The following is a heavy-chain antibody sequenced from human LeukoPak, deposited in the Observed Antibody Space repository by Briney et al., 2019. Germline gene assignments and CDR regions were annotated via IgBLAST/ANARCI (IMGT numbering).Heavy chain of an antibody. V-gene: IGHV1-18*01. CDR2: ISAYNGHT. D-gene: IGHD3-10*01. J-gene: IGHJ5*02. CDR3: ARDRSRGGDSGSYYPNWFDP. CDR1: GYTFTNYG. Sequence: GASVKVSCKASGYTFTNYGISWVRQAPGQGLAWMGWISAYNGHTNYAQEVQGRVTMTTDTSTSTAHMELRSLRSDDTPVHHPARDRSRGGDSGSYYPNWFDPWGQGTLVTVSS.